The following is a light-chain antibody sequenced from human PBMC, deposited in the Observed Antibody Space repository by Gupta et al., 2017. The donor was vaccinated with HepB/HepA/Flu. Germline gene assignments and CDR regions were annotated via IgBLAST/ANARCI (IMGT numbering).Light chain of an antibody. Sequence: QSVLTQPPSASGTPGPRVNISCSGSSSNIGSNYVYWYQQLPGTAPKLLIYRNNQRPSGVPDRFSGSKSGTSASLAISGLRSEDEADYYCAAWDDSLSGWVFGGGTKLTVL. J-gene: IGLJ3*02. CDR3: AAWDDSLSGWV. V-gene: IGLV1-47*01. CDR2: RNN. CDR1: SSNIGSNY.